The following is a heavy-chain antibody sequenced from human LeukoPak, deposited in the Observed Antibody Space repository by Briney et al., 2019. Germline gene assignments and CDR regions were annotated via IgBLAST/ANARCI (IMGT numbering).Heavy chain of an antibody. CDR2: VSGSGSTT. Sequence: GGSLRLSCAAPRFSFANYAMTWVRQAPGKGLEWVAIVSGSGSTTYYTDSVKGRFTASRDNSRNTLYLEMHSLRAEDTAVYYCARETYYAFDYWGQGTLVTVSS. D-gene: IGHD3-10*01. CDR1: RFSFANYA. CDR3: ARETYYAFDY. J-gene: IGHJ4*02. V-gene: IGHV3-23*01.